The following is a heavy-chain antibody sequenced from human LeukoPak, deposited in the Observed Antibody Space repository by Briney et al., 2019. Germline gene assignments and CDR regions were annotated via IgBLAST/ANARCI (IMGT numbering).Heavy chain of an antibody. J-gene: IGHJ6*02. Sequence: GGSLRLSCAASGFTFSIYAMSWVRQAPGKGLEWVSAISGSGGSTYYADSVKGRFTISRDNSKNTLYLQMNSLRAEDTAVYYCAKGYYYDSSGYYPPYYYYGMDVWGQGTTVTVSS. CDR2: ISGSGGST. V-gene: IGHV3-23*01. CDR1: GFTFSIYA. D-gene: IGHD3-22*01. CDR3: AKGYYYDSSGYYPPYYYYGMDV.